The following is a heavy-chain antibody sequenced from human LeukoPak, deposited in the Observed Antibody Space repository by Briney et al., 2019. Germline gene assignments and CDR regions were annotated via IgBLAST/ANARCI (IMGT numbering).Heavy chain of an antibody. CDR1: GGSFSAYY. J-gene: IGHJ4*02. CDR2: IHNSGST. D-gene: IGHD5-24*01. CDR3: ATEEGYNAY. V-gene: IGHV4-34*01. Sequence: SETLSLTCAVYGGSFSAYYWSWIRQSPGKGLEWIGEIHNSGSTNYNTSLKSRVTISVDMSRCHFSLKLRSVSAADTAVYYCATEEGYNAYWGQGILVTVSS.